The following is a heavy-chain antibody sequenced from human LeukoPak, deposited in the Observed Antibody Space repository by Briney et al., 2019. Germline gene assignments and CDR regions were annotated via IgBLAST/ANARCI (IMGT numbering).Heavy chain of an antibody. J-gene: IGHJ4*02. Sequence: GGSLRLSCAASGFTFSSYSMNWVRQAPGKGLVWVSRINSDGSSTSYADSVKGRFTISRDNAKNTLYLQMNSLRAEDTAVYYCARVSGTAMAFDYWGQGTLVTVSS. CDR1: GFTFSSYS. D-gene: IGHD5-18*01. V-gene: IGHV3-74*01. CDR2: INSDGSST. CDR3: ARVSGTAMAFDY.